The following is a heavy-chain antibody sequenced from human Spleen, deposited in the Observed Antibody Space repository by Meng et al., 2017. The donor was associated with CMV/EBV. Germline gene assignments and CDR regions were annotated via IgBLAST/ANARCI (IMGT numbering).Heavy chain of an antibody. J-gene: IGHJ3*02. V-gene: IGHV3-48*03. CDR2: IRSSGSTI. Sequence: LSLTCAASGFTFSSYEMNWVRQAPGKGLEWVSYIRSSGSTIYYADSVKGRFTISRDNAKNTLYLQMNSLRAEDTAVYYCARDNFRVNGFDIWGQGTMVTVSS. D-gene: IGHD4-23*01. CDR1: GFTFSSYE. CDR3: ARDNFRVNGFDI.